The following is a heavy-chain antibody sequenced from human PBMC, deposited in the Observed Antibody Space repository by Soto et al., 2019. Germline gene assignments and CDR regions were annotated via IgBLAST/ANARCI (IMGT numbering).Heavy chain of an antibody. CDR1: GFTFSNYD. V-gene: IGHV3-23*01. CDR3: ANDRVLTWFGEFQNYYGMDV. CDR2: ITGSGGST. D-gene: IGHD3-10*01. J-gene: IGHJ6*02. Sequence: SLSCAVSGFTFSNYDMTWVRQAPGKGLDYVSSITGSGGSTYYADSVKGRFTISRDNSKNTLYVQMNSLRAEDTAIYYCANDRVLTWFGEFQNYYGMDVWGQGTTVTVSS.